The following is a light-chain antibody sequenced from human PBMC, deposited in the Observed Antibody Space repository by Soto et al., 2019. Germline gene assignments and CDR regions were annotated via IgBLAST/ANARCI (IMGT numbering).Light chain of an antibody. V-gene: IGKV3-20*01. Sequence: DIVLTQSPGTLSLSPGERATLSCRASQIISSTYLGWYQQKPGQAPRLLIYGASSRATGIPDRFSGSGSGTDFTLTISRLEHEDFAVYYCQHYGTALYTFGQGNKLEIK. CDR1: QIISSTY. CDR2: GAS. J-gene: IGKJ2*01. CDR3: QHYGTALYT.